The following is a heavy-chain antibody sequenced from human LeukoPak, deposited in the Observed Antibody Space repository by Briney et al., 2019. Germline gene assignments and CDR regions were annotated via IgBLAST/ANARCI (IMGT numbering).Heavy chain of an antibody. V-gene: IGHV1-8*01. D-gene: IGHD6-13*01. J-gene: IGHJ4*02. CDR2: MNPNRGNT. CDR3: ARGRGSSWYWNVGYFDY. Sequence: ASVKVSCKASGYTFTSYDINWVRQATGQGLGWGGWMNPNRGNTGYAQKFRGRVTMTRNTSISTAYMELSSLRSEDTAAYYCARGRGSSWYWNVGYFDYWGQGTLVTVSS. CDR1: GYTFTSYD.